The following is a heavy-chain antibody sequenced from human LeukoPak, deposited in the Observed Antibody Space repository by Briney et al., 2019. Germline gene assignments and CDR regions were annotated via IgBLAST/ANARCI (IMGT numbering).Heavy chain of an antibody. CDR1: GYTFTGPF. D-gene: IGHD1-26*01. J-gene: IGHJ4*02. Sequence: ASVKVSCKASGYTFTGPFIHWVRQAPEQGLEWMGWINPDSGDTNYAQKFRGRVTMTRDTSLTTAYMEMSRLISDDTAVYYCARGPSSGIDYWGQGTLVTVSS. CDR2: INPDSGDT. CDR3: ARGPSSGIDY. V-gene: IGHV1-2*02.